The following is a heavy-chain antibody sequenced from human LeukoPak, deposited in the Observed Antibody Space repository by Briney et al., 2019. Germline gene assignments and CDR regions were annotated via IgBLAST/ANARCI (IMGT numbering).Heavy chain of an antibody. Sequence: SETLSLTCTVSGGSISSSSYYWGWIRQPPGKGLEWIGSIYYSGSTYYNPSLKSRVTISVDTSKNQFSLKLSSVTAADTAVYYCARELAVAPNWFDPWGQGTLATVSS. D-gene: IGHD6-19*01. CDR3: ARELAVAPNWFDP. J-gene: IGHJ5*02. CDR2: IYYSGST. V-gene: IGHV4-39*02. CDR1: GGSISSSSYY.